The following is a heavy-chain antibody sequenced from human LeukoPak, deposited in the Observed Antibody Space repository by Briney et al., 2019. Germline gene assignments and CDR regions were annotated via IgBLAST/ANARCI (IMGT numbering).Heavy chain of an antibody. CDR3: ARTPYSGGYFTSYYYYYYMDV. J-gene: IGHJ6*03. CDR2: ISAYNGNT. Sequence: ASVKVSCKASGYTFTSYGISWVRQAPGQGLEWMGWISAYNGNTNYAQKLQGRVTMTTDTSTSTAYMELRSLRSDDTAVYYCARTPYSGGYFTSYYYYYYMDVWGKGTTVTVSS. V-gene: IGHV1-18*01. D-gene: IGHD1-26*01. CDR1: GYTFTSYG.